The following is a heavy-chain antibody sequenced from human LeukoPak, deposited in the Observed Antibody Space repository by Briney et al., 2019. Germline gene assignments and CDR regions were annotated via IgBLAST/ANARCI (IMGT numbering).Heavy chain of an antibody. D-gene: IGHD3-3*01. CDR1: GFTFKNYW. CDR3: ARERQNKDFWSGGDY. V-gene: IGHV3-74*01. CDR2: INDDRSGT. Sequence: GGSLRLSCAASGFTFKNYWMHWVRQAPGKGPVWVSRINDDRSGTSYADSVKGRFTISRDDAKSTLYLQMNSLRPEDTAVYYCARERQNKDFWSGGDYWGQGTLVTVSS. J-gene: IGHJ4*02.